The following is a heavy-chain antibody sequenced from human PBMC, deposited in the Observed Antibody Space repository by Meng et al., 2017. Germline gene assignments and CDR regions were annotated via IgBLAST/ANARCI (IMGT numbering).Heavy chain of an antibody. V-gene: IGHV3-21*01. CDR1: GFTFSSYS. J-gene: IGHJ4*02. CDR2: ISSSSSYI. CDR3: ARGGRVGYYDSSGYYAVDY. D-gene: IGHD3-22*01. Sequence: GESLKISFAASGFTFSSYSMNWVRQAPGKGLEWVSSISSSSSYIYYADSVKGRFTISRDNAKNSLYLQMNSLRAEDTAVYYCARGGRVGYYDSSGYYAVDYWGQGTLVTISS.